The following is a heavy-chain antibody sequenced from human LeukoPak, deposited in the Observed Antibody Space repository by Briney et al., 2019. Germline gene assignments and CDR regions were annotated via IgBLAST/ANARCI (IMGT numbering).Heavy chain of an antibody. CDR1: GGSFSGYY. J-gene: IGHJ4*02. V-gene: IGHV4-34*01. Sequence: KPSETLSLTCAVYGGSFSGYYWSWIRQPPGKGLEWIGEINHSGSTNYNPSLKSRVTISVDTSKNQFSLKLSSVTAADTAVYYCARVDILTGYYYYFDYWGQGTLVTVSS. CDR3: ARVDILTGYYYYFDY. CDR2: INHSGST. D-gene: IGHD3-9*01.